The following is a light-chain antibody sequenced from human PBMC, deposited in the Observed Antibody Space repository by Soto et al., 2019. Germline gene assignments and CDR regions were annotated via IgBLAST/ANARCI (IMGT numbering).Light chain of an antibody. CDR2: KVS. CDR1: QSLVYSDGITY. CDR3: MQGAHWPWT. V-gene: IGKV2-30*01. Sequence: DVVMTQSPLSLPVTLGQPAAISCRSSQSLVYSDGITYLNWFQRRPGQSARRLIYKVSTRDSGVPDRFSGSGSATDFTLKISRVEAEDVWIYFCMQGAHWPWTFGQGTKVEIK. J-gene: IGKJ1*01.